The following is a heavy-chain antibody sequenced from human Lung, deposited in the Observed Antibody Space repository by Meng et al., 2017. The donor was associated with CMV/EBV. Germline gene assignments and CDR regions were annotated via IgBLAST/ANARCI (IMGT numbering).Heavy chain of an antibody. CDR3: ARGQPYLASTGIDH. CDR2: VNPHSGDT. CDR1: GYTFTNYD. V-gene: IGHV1-8*01. D-gene: IGHD1-1*01. J-gene: IGHJ4*02. Sequence: SXXVSXXASGYTFTNYDINWVRQATGQGLEWMGWVNPHSGDTGYAQRFQGRVTMTSDTSISTAYLELSSPRTEDTAIYYCARGQPYLASTGIDHWVQGTXVTVSS.